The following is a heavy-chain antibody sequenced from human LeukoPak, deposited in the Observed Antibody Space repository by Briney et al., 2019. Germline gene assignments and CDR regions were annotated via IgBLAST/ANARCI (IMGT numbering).Heavy chain of an antibody. V-gene: IGHV3-7*03. CDR2: IKQDGSEK. Sequence: GGSLRLSCAASGFTFSSYWMSWVRQAPGKGLEWVANIKQDGSEKYYVDSVKGRFTISRDNAKNSLYLQMNSLRAEDTAVYYCARGTYGGSYYFQHWGQGTLVTVSS. J-gene: IGHJ1*01. CDR3: ARGTYGGSYYFQH. CDR1: GFTFSSYW. D-gene: IGHD1-26*01.